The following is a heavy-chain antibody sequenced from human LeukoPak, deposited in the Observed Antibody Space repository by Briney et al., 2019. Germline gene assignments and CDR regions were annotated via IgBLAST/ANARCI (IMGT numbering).Heavy chain of an antibody. Sequence: GGSLRLSCAASGFSFSEYYMSWIRQAPGKGLVWVSRINSDGSSTTYADSVKGRFTISRDNAKNTLYLQMNSLRAEDTAVYYCAREVDRSFDYWGQGTLVTVSS. CDR3: AREVDRSFDY. D-gene: IGHD3-22*01. CDR1: GFSFSEYY. J-gene: IGHJ4*02. V-gene: IGHV3-74*01. CDR2: INSDGSST.